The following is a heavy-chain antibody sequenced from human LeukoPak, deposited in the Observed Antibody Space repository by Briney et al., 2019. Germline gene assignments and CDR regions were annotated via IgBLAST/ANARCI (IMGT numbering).Heavy chain of an antibody. V-gene: IGHV4-38-2*02. D-gene: IGHD5-12*01. Sequence: SETLSLTCSVSGYSISSGYYCGWIRQPPGKGLEWIASIYHSGSAYYNPSLKSRVTISVDASKNQCTLKLSSVTAADTAVYYCARITGGGYDGTFDYWGQGTLVTVSS. CDR3: ARITGGGYDGTFDY. CDR1: GYSISSGYY. J-gene: IGHJ4*02. CDR2: IYHSGSA.